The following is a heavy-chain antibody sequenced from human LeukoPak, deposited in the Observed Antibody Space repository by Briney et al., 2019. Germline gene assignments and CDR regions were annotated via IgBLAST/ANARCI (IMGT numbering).Heavy chain of an antibody. Sequence: GGSLRLSCAASGFTFSSYAMSWVRQAPGKGLEWVSAISGSGGSTYYADSVKGRFTISRDNSKNTLYLQMNSLRAGDTAVYYCAKVAAAGTDYYYYYYMDVWGKGTTVTVSS. V-gene: IGHV3-23*01. D-gene: IGHD6-13*01. CDR2: ISGSGGST. CDR1: GFTFSSYA. CDR3: AKVAAAGTDYYYYYYMDV. J-gene: IGHJ6*03.